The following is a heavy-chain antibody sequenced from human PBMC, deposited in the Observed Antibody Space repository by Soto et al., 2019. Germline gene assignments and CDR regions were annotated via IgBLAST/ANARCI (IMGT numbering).Heavy chain of an antibody. J-gene: IGHJ4*02. CDR3: TRATDWG. CDR1: GFSLSDHY. CDR2: SRNKTKSYTT. V-gene: IGHV3-72*01. D-gene: IGHD1-1*01. Sequence: EVQLVESGGGLVQPGGSLRLSCAVSGFSLSDHYMDWVRQAPGKGLEWVGRSRNKTKSYTTHYGASVKGRFTISRDDSKNSLYLQMNSLKTEDTAVYYCTRATDWGWGQGTLVTVSS.